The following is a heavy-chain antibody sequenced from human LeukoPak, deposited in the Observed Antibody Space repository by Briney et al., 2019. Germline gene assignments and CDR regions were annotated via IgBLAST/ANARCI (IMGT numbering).Heavy chain of an antibody. Sequence: PSETLSLTCAVYGGSFSGYYYNWIRQPPGKGLEWIGEINHSGSTNYNPSLKSRVTISVDTSKNQFSLKLSSVTAADTAVYYCARKRYYDSSGYYYPRIYYFDYWGQGTLVTVSS. D-gene: IGHD3-22*01. CDR2: INHSGST. V-gene: IGHV4-34*01. CDR1: GGSFSGYY. CDR3: ARKRYYDSSGYYYPRIYYFDY. J-gene: IGHJ4*02.